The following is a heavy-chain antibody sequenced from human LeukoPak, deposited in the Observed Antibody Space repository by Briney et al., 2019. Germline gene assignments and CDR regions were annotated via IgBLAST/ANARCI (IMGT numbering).Heavy chain of an antibody. CDR2: ISWNSGSI. Sequence: GGSLRLSCAASGFTFSSYAMHWVRQAPGKGLEWVSGISWNSGSIGYADSVKGRFTISRDNAKNSLYLQMNSLRAEDTALYYCAKDLKRIAAAGTVIDYWGQGTLVTVSS. CDR3: AKDLKRIAAAGTVIDY. J-gene: IGHJ4*02. CDR1: GFTFSSYA. D-gene: IGHD6-13*01. V-gene: IGHV3-9*01.